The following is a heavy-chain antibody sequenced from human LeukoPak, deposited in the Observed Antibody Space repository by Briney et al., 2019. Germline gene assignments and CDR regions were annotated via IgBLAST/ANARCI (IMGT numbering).Heavy chain of an antibody. D-gene: IGHD6-13*01. J-gene: IGHJ6*03. CDR1: GYSFTSYW. CDR2: IYPGDSDT. V-gene: IGHV5-51*01. CDR3: ARQGAAGKYYYYYMDV. Sequence: GESLKISCKGSGYSFTSYWIGWVRHMPGKGLEWMGMIYPGDSDTRYSPSFQGQVTISAAKSISIAYLQWSSLKASDTAIYYCARQGAAGKYYYYYMDVWGKGTTVTVSS.